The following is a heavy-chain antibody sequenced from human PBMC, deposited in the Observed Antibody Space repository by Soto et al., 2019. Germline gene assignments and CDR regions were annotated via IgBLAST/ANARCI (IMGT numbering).Heavy chain of an antibody. Sequence: SVKVSCKASGGTFSSYTISWVRQAPGQGLEWMGRIIPILGIANYAQKFQGRVTITADKSTSTAYMELSSLRSEDTAVYYCARDPRFYYYSSGPSVYGMAVWGQGTTVTVSS. CDR2: IIPILGIA. CDR3: ARDPRFYYYSSGPSVYGMAV. CDR1: GGTFSSYT. D-gene: IGHD3-22*01. V-gene: IGHV1-69*04. J-gene: IGHJ6*02.